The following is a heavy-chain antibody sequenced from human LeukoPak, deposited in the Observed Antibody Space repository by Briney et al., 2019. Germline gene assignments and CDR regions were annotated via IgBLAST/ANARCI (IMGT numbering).Heavy chain of an antibody. D-gene: IGHD3-3*01. CDR1: GLTFDDYG. CDR2: INWNGGST. J-gene: IGHJ6*03. V-gene: IGHV3-20*04. CDR3: ARREWLLSPYYYMDV. Sequence: GGSLRLSCAASGLTFDDYGMSWVRQAPGKGLEWVSGINWNGGSTGYADSVKGRFTISRDNAKNSLYLQMNSLRAEDTALYYCARREWLLSPYYYMDVWGKGTTVTVSS.